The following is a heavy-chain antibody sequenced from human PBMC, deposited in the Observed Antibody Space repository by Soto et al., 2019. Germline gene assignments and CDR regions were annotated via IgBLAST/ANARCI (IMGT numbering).Heavy chain of an antibody. CDR3: ARDGTSSGYYSRAFDI. J-gene: IGHJ3*02. V-gene: IGHV1-69*01. CDR1: GGTFSSYA. D-gene: IGHD3-22*01. CDR2: IIPIFGTA. Sequence: QVQLVQSGAEVKKPWSSVKVSCKASGGTFSSYAISWVRQAPGQGLEWMGGIIPIFGTANYAQKFQGRVTITADESTSTAYSELSSLRSEDTAVYYCARDGTSSGYYSRAFDIWGQGTMVTVSS.